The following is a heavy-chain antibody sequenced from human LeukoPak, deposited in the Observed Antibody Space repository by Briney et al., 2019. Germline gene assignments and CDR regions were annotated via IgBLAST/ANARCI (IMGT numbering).Heavy chain of an antibody. J-gene: IGHJ4*02. Sequence: GGSLRLSCAASGFTFSSYWMSWVRQAPGKGLEWVANIKPDGSEKYYVDSVKGRFTISRDNAKNSLYLQMNSLRAEDTAVYYCAKDLHDMITFGGVIGGPDYWGQGTLVTVSS. D-gene: IGHD3-16*02. CDR2: IKPDGSEK. CDR1: GFTFSSYW. V-gene: IGHV3-7*01. CDR3: AKDLHDMITFGGVIGGPDY.